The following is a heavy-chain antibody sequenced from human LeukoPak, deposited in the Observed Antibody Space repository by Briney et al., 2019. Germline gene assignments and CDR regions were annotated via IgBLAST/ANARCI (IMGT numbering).Heavy chain of an antibody. Sequence: ASVEVSCKASGYTFTSYGISWVRQAPGQGLEWMGWISAYNGNTNYAQKLQGRVTMTTDTSTSTAYMELRSLRSDDTAVYYCARGDDILTGYFRGFDYWGQGTLVTVSS. J-gene: IGHJ4*02. CDR1: GYTFTSYG. CDR3: ARGDDILTGYFRGFDY. D-gene: IGHD3-9*01. V-gene: IGHV1-18*01. CDR2: ISAYNGNT.